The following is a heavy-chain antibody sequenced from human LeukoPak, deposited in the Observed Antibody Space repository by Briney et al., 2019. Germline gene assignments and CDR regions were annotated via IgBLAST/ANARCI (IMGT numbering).Heavy chain of an antibody. V-gene: IGHV3-15*01. CDR2: VKRKIDGGTT. Sequence: TGGSLRLSCAASGFTFSSAWMTWVRQAPGKGLEWVGRVKRKIDGGTTDYAAPVKGRFTISRDDSKTTAYLQMNSLRAEDTAVYYCARESSGRGMDVWGQGTTVTVSS. CDR1: GFTFSSAW. D-gene: IGHD6-19*01. J-gene: IGHJ6*02. CDR3: ARESSGRGMDV.